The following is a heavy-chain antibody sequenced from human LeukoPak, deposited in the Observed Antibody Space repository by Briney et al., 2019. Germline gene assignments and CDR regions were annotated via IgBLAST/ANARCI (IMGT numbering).Heavy chain of an antibody. D-gene: IGHD3-22*01. V-gene: IGHV3-23*01. Sequence: GGSLRLSCAASGFTFSSYAMSWVRQAPGKGLEWVSGISGSATRIFYADSVEGRFTISRDNSKNTLYLQMNSLRADDTAVYYCAKYYYASSDRGGFDYWGQGTLVTVSS. CDR2: ISGSATRI. J-gene: IGHJ4*02. CDR3: AKYYYASSDRGGFDY. CDR1: GFTFSSYA.